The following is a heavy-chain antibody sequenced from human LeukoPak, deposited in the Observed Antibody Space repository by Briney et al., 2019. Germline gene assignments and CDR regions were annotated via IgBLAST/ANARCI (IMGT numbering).Heavy chain of an antibody. CDR1: GFTFGDYA. CDR3: AKDPSVYYGDYIIR. J-gene: IGHJ4*02. V-gene: IGHV3-23*01. Sequence: GGSLRLSCTASGFTFGDYAMSWFRQAPGKGLEWVSGFSVSDKTTYYADSVKGRFTISRDNSKNTLYLQINSLRAGDTAVYYCAKDPSVYYGDYIIRWGQGTLVIVSS. D-gene: IGHD4-17*01. CDR2: FSVSDKTT.